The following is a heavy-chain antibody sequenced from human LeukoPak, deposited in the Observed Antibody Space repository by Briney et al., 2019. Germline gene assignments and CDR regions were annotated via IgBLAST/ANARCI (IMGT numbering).Heavy chain of an antibody. CDR1: GFTFSNYAM. Sequence: PGGSLRLSCAASGFTFSNYAMSWVRQPPGKGLEWIGEIYHSGSANYNPSLKSRVTISVDKSTNQLSLRLTSVTAADTAVYYCARDVGARIEGYWGQGTLVTASS. J-gene: IGHJ4*02. CDR2: IYHSGSA. V-gene: IGHV4-4*02. D-gene: IGHD1-26*01. CDR3: ARDVGARIEGY.